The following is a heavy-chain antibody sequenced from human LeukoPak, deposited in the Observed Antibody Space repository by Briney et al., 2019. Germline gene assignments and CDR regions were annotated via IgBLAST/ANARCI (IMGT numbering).Heavy chain of an antibody. D-gene: IGHD3-10*01. CDR3: ARARYYGSGIYSYFDY. CDR1: GFTFSTCA. J-gene: IGHJ4*02. Sequence: PGGSLRLSCAAAGFTFSTCAMSWVRQAPGKGLEWVSALSRSGDSTYYADSVKGRFTISRDNSRDTLFLQMNSLRAEDTAVYYCARARYYGSGIYSYFDYGGQGTLVTVSS. CDR2: LSRSGDST. V-gene: IGHV3-23*01.